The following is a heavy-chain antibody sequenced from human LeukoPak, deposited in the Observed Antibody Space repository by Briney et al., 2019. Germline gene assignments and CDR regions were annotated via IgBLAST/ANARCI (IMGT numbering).Heavy chain of an antibody. V-gene: IGHV1-18*01. CDR2: VSGYNGNT. CDR1: GYTFTAYG. J-gene: IGHJ3*02. CDR3: ARVYEVPAAIRSDAFDI. D-gene: IGHD2-2*02. Sequence: ASVKVSCKASGYTFTAYGISWVRQAPGQGLEWMGWVSGYNGNTNHAQKVQGRVTMTTDTSTSTAYMELRSLRSDDTAVYYCARVYEVPAAIRSDAFDIWGQGTMVTVSS.